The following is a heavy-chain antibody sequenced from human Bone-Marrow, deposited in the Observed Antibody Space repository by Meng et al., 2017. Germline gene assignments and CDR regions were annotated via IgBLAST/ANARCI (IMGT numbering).Heavy chain of an antibody. Sequence: WGAGLLKPSGSLILTCAVYGGSLSGYYWSWIRQPPGKGLEWIGEINHSGSTNYNPSLKSRVTISVDTSKNQFSLKLSSVTAADTAVYYCARGRGTMPYWYFDLWGRGTLVTVSS. CDR3: ARGRGTMPYWYFDL. D-gene: IGHD2-2*01. CDR1: GGSLSGYY. V-gene: IGHV4-34*01. CDR2: INHSGST. J-gene: IGHJ2*01.